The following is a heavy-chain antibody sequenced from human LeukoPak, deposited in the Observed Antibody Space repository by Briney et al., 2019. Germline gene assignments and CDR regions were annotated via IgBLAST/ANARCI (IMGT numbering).Heavy chain of an antibody. D-gene: IGHD4-11*01. J-gene: IGHJ4*02. CDR2: INHSGYT. CDR1: GVSFDDYY. V-gene: IGHV4-34*01. CDR3: TRMTRGHDY. Sequence: PSETLSLTCAVSGVSFDDYYWSWVRQTPGKGLEWIGEINHSGYTNDNPSLKSRVTLSIDTSRKQFSLSLRSVTVAAAGIYFCTRMTRGHDYWGQGTQVTVSS.